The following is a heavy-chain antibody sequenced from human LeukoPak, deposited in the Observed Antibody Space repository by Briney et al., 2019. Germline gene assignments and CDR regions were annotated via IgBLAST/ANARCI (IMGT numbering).Heavy chain of an antibody. V-gene: IGHV3-48*03. CDR2: ISGSGSTI. CDR1: GFTFSSYE. CDR3: ARRALGAFDI. Sequence: PGGSLRLSCAASGFTFSSYELNWVRQAPGKGLEWVSYISGSGSTIYYADSVKGRFTISRDNAKNSLYLLMNSLRADDTAVYHCARRALGAFDIWGQGTMVTVSS. J-gene: IGHJ3*02. D-gene: IGHD7-27*01.